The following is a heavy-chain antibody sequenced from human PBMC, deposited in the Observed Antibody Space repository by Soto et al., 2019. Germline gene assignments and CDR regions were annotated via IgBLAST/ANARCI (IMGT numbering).Heavy chain of an antibody. Sequence: GGSLRHWYGAVWVTVSSYAMSRVLQAPGKGLEWVSVISGSGGSTSYADSVKGRFTISRDNSKNTLYLQMNSLRAEDTAVYYCAKSYSGYDKYAYWGQGTLVTV. D-gene: IGHD5-12*01. CDR3: AKSYSGYDKYAY. V-gene: IGHV3-23*01. J-gene: IGHJ4*02. CDR1: WVTVSSYA. CDR2: ISGSGGST.